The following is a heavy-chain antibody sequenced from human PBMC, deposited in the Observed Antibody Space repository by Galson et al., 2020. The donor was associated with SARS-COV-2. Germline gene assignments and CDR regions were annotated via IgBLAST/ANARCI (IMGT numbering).Heavy chain of an antibody. J-gene: IGHJ4*02. CDR2: IYPNSGGT. CDR1: GYTFNIYY. V-gene: IGHV1-2*02. D-gene: IGHD2-8*01. CDR3: ARGNWVYDF. Sequence: ASVKVSCKTSGYTFNIYYIHWVRQAPGQGLEWMGWIYPNSGGTNYAQKFQGRVTMTRDTSITTAYMELTSLTSDDTAVYYCARGNWVYDFWGQGTPVTVSS.